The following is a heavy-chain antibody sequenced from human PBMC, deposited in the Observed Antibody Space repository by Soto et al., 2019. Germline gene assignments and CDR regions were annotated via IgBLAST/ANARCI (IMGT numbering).Heavy chain of an antibody. V-gene: IGHV1-18*04. CDR3: SYLGGTTTRAYYFYF. CDR1: GSTFTSNG. Sequence: ASVKVSCKVSGSTFTSNGIGWVRQAPGQGLEWMGWIITYNENMDSAPKFQDRLTMTTDTSTTTAYMELSNLGSEDTALYYCSYLGGTTTRAYYFYFWGQRTPVTVSS. D-gene: IGHD1-26*01. CDR2: IITYNENM. J-gene: IGHJ4*02.